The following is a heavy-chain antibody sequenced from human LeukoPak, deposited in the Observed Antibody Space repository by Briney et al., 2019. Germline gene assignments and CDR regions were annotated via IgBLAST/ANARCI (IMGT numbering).Heavy chain of an antibody. CDR1: GGTFSSYA. CDR3: ARGPQGVVPAAMRYYYYMDV. V-gene: IGHV1-69*05. Sequence: ASVKVSCKASGGTFSSYAISWVRQAPGQGLEWMGRIIPIFGTANYAQKFQGRVTITTDESTSTAYMELSSLRSEDTAVYYCARGPQGVVPAAMRYYYYMDVWGKGTTVTVPS. D-gene: IGHD2-2*01. CDR2: IIPIFGTA. J-gene: IGHJ6*03.